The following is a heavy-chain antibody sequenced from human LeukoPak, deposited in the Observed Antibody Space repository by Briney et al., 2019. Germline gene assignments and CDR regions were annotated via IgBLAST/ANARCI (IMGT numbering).Heavy chain of an antibody. Sequence: GGSLRLSCTASGFTLSDYYMNWIRQAPGKGPEWVSYISTTENTIHYADSVKGRFSISRDNARSSLYLQMNSLRAEDTAVYYCATSSTRYFFDDWGQGTLVTVSS. J-gene: IGHJ4*02. CDR3: ATSSTRYFFDD. V-gene: IGHV3-11*04. CDR2: ISTTENTI. CDR1: GFTLSDYY. D-gene: IGHD2-2*01.